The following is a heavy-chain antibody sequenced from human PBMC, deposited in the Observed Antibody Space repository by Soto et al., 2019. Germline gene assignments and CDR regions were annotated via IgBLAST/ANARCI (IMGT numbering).Heavy chain of an antibody. D-gene: IGHD6-19*01. CDR2: INAGNGNT. Sequence: QVQLVQSGAEVKKPGASVKVSCKASGYTFTSYAMHWVRQAPGQRLEWMGWINAGNGNTKYSQKFQGRVTITRDTSARTAYIELSSLRSEDTLVYYCASVLGGWYWLDYWGQGTLVTVSS. V-gene: IGHV1-3*01. J-gene: IGHJ4*02. CDR1: GYTFTSYA. CDR3: ASVLGGWYWLDY.